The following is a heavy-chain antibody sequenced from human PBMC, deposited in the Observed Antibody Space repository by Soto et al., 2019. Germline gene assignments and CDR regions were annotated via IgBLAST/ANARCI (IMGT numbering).Heavy chain of an antibody. V-gene: IGHV1-69*01. Sequence: QVQLVQSGAEVKKPGASVKVSCKASGGTFSSYAISWVRQAPGQGLEWMGGIIPIFGTANYAQKFQGRVTLTADESTSTAYMELSSLRSEDTAVYYCARADIVVVPAADPPASSDPWFDPWGQGTLVTVSS. J-gene: IGHJ5*02. CDR3: ARADIVVVPAADPPASSDPWFDP. D-gene: IGHD2-2*01. CDR1: GGTFSSYA. CDR2: IIPIFGTA.